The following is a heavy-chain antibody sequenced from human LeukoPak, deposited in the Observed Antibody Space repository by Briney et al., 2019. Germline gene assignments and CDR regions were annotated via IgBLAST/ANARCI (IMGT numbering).Heavy chain of an antibody. CDR3: ARGGAVGPFYDYGDYAEAFDI. J-gene: IGHJ3*02. V-gene: IGHV1-18*01. CDR1: GYTFTSYG. D-gene: IGHD4-17*01. Sequence: ASVKVSCKASGYTFTSYGISWVRQAPGQGLEWMGWISAYNGNTNYAQKLQGRVTMTTDTSTSTAYMELRSLRSDDTAVYYCARGGAVGPFYDYGDYAEAFDIWGQGTMVTVSS. CDR2: ISAYNGNT.